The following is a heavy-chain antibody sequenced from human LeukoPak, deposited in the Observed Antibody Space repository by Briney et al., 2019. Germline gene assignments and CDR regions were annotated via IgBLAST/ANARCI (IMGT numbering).Heavy chain of an antibody. CDR3: AKWAGGSGSYVRGMDV. V-gene: IGHV4-59*05. CDR1: GFTVSSNY. J-gene: IGHJ6*02. D-gene: IGHD3-10*01. Sequence: GSLRLSCAASGFTVSSNYMSWVRQAPGKGLEWIGSIYYSGSTYYNPSLKSRVTISVDTSKNQFSLKLSSVTAADTAVYYCAKWAGGSGSYVRGMDVWGQGTTVTVSS. CDR2: IYYSGST.